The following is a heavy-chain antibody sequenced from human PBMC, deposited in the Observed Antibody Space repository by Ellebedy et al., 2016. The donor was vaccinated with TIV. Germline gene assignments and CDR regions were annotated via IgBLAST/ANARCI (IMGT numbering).Heavy chain of an antibody. V-gene: IGHV1-69*04. CDR3: ARSRSSGWLHTPDY. D-gene: IGHD6-19*01. CDR1: GGTFSSYA. J-gene: IGHJ4*02. Sequence: AASVKVSCKASGGTFSSYAISWVRQAPGQGLEWMGRIIPILGIANYAQKFQGRVTMTRDTSTSTVYMELSSLRSEDTAVYYCARSRSSGWLHTPDYWGQGTLVTVSS. CDR2: IIPILGIA.